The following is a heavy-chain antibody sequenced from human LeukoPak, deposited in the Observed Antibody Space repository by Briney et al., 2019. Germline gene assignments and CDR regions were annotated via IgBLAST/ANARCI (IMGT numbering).Heavy chain of an antibody. J-gene: IGHJ6*03. V-gene: IGHV3-21*01. D-gene: IGHD4-17*01. Sequence: PGGSLRLSCAASGFTFSTYSMNWVRQAPGKGLEWVSSISSSSSYIYYADSVKGRFTISRDNAKNSLYLQMNSLRAEDTAVYYCASGVTTVTRYYYYYMDVWGKGTTVTISS. CDR3: ASGVTTVTRYYYYYMDV. CDR2: ISSSSSYI. CDR1: GFTFSTYS.